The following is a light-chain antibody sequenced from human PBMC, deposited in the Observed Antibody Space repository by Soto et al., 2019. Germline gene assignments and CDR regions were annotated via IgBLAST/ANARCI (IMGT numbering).Light chain of an antibody. CDR1: QGIKNW. CDR2: TGS. J-gene: IGKJ5*01. V-gene: IGKV1-12*01. CDR3: QQAASFPIT. Sequence: DIQMTQSPSYVSASVGDRVTINCRASQGIKNWLAWYQQKPGKAPNLLIYTGSSLQSGVPSRFSGSGSGTDFTLTINSLQPEDFATYYCQQAASFPITFGQGTRLEIK.